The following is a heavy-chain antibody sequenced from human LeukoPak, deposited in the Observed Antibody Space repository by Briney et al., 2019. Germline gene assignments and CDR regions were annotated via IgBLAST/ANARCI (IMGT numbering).Heavy chain of an antibody. CDR1: GFSLGDAW. CDR3: SQLSRGY. V-gene: IGHV3-15*01. Sequence: GGSLRLSCAASGFSLGDAWMSWVRQAPGKGLECVGRMKPRGTTEDGAPMNDRFIVSRDDSKNTLYLQMNSLKAEDTGLYYCSQLSRGYWGQGAQVTVSS. CDR2: MKPRGTT. J-gene: IGHJ4*02. D-gene: IGHD2-15*01.